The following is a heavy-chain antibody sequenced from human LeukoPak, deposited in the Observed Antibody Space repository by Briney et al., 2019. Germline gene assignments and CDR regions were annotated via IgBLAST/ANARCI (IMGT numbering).Heavy chain of an antibody. CDR1: GFTFNTYL. CDR3: ARKRVGSDLDY. D-gene: IGHD1-26*01. J-gene: IGHJ4*02. CDR2: IKHDGSEK. V-gene: IGHV3-7*01. Sequence: GGSLRLSCAASGFTFNTYLMSWVRQTPGKGLEWVANIKHDGSEKDSVGSVKGRFTISRDNANNSLYLQMSSLRAEDTAVYYCARKRVGSDLDYWGQGTLVTVSS.